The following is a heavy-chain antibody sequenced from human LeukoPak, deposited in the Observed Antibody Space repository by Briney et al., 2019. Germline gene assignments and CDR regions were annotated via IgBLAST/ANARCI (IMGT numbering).Heavy chain of an antibody. CDR1: GFTFTSSA. CDR3: ADTIFGVAKGLGWLVPR. Sequence: GTSVKVSCKASGFTFTSSAMQWVRQARGQRLEWIGWIVVGSGNTNYAQKFQERVTITRDMSTSTAYMELSSLRSEDTAVYYCADTIFGVAKGLGWLVPRWGQRTLVTVSS. CDR2: IVVGSGNT. V-gene: IGHV1-58*02. J-gene: IGHJ4*02. D-gene: IGHD3-3*01.